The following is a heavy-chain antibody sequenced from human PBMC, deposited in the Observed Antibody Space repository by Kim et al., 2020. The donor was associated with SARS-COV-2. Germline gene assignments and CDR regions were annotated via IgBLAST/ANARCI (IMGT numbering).Heavy chain of an antibody. Sequence: SQTLSLTCAISGDSVSSNSAAWNWIRQSPSRGLEWLGRTYYRSKWYNDYAVSVKSRITINPDTSKNQFSLQLNSVTPEDTAVYYCAREYSSSPDRVDAFDIWGQGTMVTVSS. D-gene: IGHD6-6*01. CDR2: TYYRSKWYN. CDR1: GDSVSSNSAA. J-gene: IGHJ3*02. CDR3: AREYSSSPDRVDAFDI. V-gene: IGHV6-1*01.